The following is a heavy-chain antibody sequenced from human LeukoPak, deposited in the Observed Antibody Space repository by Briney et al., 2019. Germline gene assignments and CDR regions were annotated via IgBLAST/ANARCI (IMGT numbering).Heavy chain of an antibody. D-gene: IGHD6-6*01. CDR1: GFTFSTYA. V-gene: IGHV3-23*01. CDR3: AKDPIAARPDYYYGMDV. J-gene: IGHJ6*02. Sequence: GGSLRLSCAASGFTFSTYAMGWVRQAPGKGLEWVSAITDSGGNTFYADSVKGRFTISRDNSKNTLYLQMNSLRAEDTAVYYCAKDPIAARPDYYYGMDVWGQGTTVTVSS. CDR2: ITDSGGNT.